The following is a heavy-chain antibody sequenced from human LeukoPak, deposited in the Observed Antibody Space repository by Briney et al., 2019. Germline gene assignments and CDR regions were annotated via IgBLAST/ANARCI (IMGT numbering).Heavy chain of an antibody. D-gene: IGHD3-10*01. V-gene: IGHV1-2*02. CDR2: INPNSGGT. CDR1: GYTFTGYY. Sequence: ASVKVSCKASGYTFTGYYMHWVRQAPGQGVEWMGWINPNSGGTNYAQKFQGRVTMTRDTSISTAYMELSRLRSDDTAVYYCAREYYYGSGSSAYWGQGTLVTVSS. CDR3: AREYYYGSGSSAY. J-gene: IGHJ4*02.